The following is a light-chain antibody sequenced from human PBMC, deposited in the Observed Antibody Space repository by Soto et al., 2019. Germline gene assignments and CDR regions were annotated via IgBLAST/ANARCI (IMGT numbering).Light chain of an antibody. V-gene: IGKV3-15*01. J-gene: IGKJ1*01. CDR2: GAS. CDR1: QSVSSN. CDR3: QQYNYLGT. Sequence: EIVMTQSPATLSVSPGERATLSCRASQSVSSNLAWYQQKPGQAPRLLIYGASTRATGIPARFSGSGSGTEFTLTISSLQSEDFAGYYCQQYNYLGTFGQGTKVEIK.